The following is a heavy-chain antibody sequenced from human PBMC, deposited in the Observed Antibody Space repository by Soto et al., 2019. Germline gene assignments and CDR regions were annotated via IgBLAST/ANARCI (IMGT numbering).Heavy chain of an antibody. Sequence: QVQLQESGPGLVKPSQTLSLTCTVSGGSISSGAYYWSWIRKHPGKGLEWLGYIYYDGSTYYNPSLKSRATISVDTSKNQFSLRLTSVTAAETAVYFCAREGGDGLDYWGQGTLVTVSS. D-gene: IGHD3-16*01. CDR2: IYYDGST. CDR3: AREGGDGLDY. J-gene: IGHJ4*02. CDR1: GGSISSGAYY. V-gene: IGHV4-31*03.